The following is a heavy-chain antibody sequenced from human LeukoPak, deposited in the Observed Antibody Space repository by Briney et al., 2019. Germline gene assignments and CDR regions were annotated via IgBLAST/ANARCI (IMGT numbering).Heavy chain of an antibody. CDR3: ARAPRIMITFGGFLNFDY. J-gene: IGHJ4*02. D-gene: IGHD3-16*01. V-gene: IGHV1-18*01. CDR1: GYTFTSYG. CDR2: ISAYNGNT. Sequence: ASVKVSCKASGYTFTSYGISWVRQAPGQGLEWMGWISAYNGNTNYAQKLQGRVTMTTDTSTSTAYMELRSLRSDDTAVYYCARAPRIMITFGGFLNFDYWGQGTLVTVSS.